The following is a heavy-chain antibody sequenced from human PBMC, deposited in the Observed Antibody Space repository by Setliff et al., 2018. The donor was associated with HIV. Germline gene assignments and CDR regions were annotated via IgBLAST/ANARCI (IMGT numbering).Heavy chain of an antibody. J-gene: IGHJ4*02. CDR1: GGSISSSSYY. Sequence: SETLSLTCTVSGGSISSSSYYWGWIRQPPGKGREWIGSIFYSGSANYNPSLRSPVAISVDTSKNQFSLKLTSVTAADTAVYYCARVRLRVPPSIFDYWGQGALVTVSS. V-gene: IGHV4-39*01. CDR2: IFYSGSA. D-gene: IGHD2-2*01. CDR3: ARVRLRVPPSIFDY.